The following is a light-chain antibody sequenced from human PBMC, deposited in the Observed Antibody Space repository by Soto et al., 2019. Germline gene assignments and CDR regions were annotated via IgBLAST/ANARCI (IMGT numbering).Light chain of an antibody. Sequence: DIQILHSPSSLSASVGDRVTITCRASQGISTYLNWYQQKPGKAPKLLIYKASSLESGVPSRFSGSGSGTEFTLTISSLQPDDFATYYCQHYNTYSTFGQGTKVDIK. J-gene: IGKJ1*01. V-gene: IGKV1-5*03. CDR3: QHYNTYST. CDR2: KAS. CDR1: QGISTY.